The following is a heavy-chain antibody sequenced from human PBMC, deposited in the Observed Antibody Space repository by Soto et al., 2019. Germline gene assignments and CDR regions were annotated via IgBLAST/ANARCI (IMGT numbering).Heavy chain of an antibody. CDR3: ARTPRGGRGTSPMPDY. CDR2: ISAYNGNT. Sequence: ASVKVSCKASGYTYTSYGISWVRQAPGQGLEWMGWISAYNGNTNYAQKLQGRVTMTTDTSTSTAYMELRSLRSDDTAVYYCARTPRGGRGTSPMPDYWGQGTLVTVPS. V-gene: IGHV1-18*01. J-gene: IGHJ4*02. D-gene: IGHD1-7*01. CDR1: GYTYTSYG.